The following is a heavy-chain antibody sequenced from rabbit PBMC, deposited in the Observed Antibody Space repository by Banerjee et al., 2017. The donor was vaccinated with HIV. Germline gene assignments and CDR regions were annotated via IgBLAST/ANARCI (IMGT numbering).Heavy chain of an antibody. D-gene: IGHD1-1*01. Sequence: QEQLVESGGDLVQPGASLTLTCTASGFSFSSYYYMCWVRQAPGKGLEWIGCISTRSESTWYASWVNGRFTISKSSSTTVTLQMTSLTAADTATYFCAREGYDVDYSGYAPFNLWGPGTLVTVS. CDR1: GFSFSSYYY. V-gene: IGHV1S45*01. J-gene: IGHJ4*01. CDR2: ISTRSEST. CDR3: AREGYDVDYSGYAPFNL.